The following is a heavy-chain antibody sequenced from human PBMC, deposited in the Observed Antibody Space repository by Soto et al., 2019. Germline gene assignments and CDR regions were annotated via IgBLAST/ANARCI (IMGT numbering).Heavy chain of an antibody. CDR3: ARGGGAAMAFDAFDI. D-gene: IGHD5-18*01. CDR1: GFTVSSNY. CDR2: IYSGGST. V-gene: IGHV3-53*01. J-gene: IGHJ3*02. Sequence: GGSLRLSCAASGFTVSSNYMSWVRQAPGKGLEWVSVIYSGGSTYYADSLKGRVTITRDNSKNTRYLQMDSLRAAATAVYYCARGGGAAMAFDAFDIWGQGTMVTVSS.